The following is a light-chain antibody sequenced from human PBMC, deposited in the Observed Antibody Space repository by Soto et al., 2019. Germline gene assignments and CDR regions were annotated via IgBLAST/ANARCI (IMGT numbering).Light chain of an antibody. Sequence: QSALTQPPSESGTPGQRVTISCSGNGSNIGSNYVYWYQQFPGMAPKLLISRNDHRPSGVPDRFSGSKSATSASLAISGLRSEDEAAYHCASWDDNLSHGVFGGGTKLTVL. V-gene: IGLV1-47*01. CDR2: RND. J-gene: IGLJ3*02. CDR3: ASWDDNLSHGV. CDR1: GSNIGSNY.